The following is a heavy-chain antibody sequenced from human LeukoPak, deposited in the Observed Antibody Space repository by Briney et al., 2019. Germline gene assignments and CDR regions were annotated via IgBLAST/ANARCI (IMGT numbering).Heavy chain of an antibody. Sequence: SVKVSCKASGGTFSSYAISWVRQAPGQGLEWMGRIIPILGIANYAQKFQGRVTITADKSTSTAYMELSSLRSEDTAVYYCARGYYGSGSYNAFDIWGQGTMVTVSS. CDR1: GGTFSSYA. J-gene: IGHJ3*02. D-gene: IGHD3-10*01. V-gene: IGHV1-69*04. CDR2: IIPILGIA. CDR3: ARGYYGSGSYNAFDI.